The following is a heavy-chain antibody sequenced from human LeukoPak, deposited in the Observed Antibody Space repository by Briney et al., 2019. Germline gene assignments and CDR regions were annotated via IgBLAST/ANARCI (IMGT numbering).Heavy chain of an antibody. J-gene: IGHJ4*02. V-gene: IGHV1-69*05. CDR2: IIPIFGTA. CDR1: GGTFSSYA. Sequence: SVKVSCKASGGTFSSYAISWVRQAPGQGLEWMGGIIPIFGTANYAQKFQGRVTITTDESTSTAYMELSSLRSEDTAVYYCARSSYYDSSGYYLFDYWGQGTLVTVSP. CDR3: ARSSYYDSSGYYLFDY. D-gene: IGHD3-22*01.